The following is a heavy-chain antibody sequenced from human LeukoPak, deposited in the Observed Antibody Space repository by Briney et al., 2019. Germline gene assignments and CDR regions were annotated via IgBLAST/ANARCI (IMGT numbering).Heavy chain of an antibody. J-gene: IGHJ3*02. V-gene: IGHV4-59*01. Sequence: PSETLSLTCTVSGGSMSSYYWSWIRQPPGKGLEWIGYIYYSGSTNYNPSLKSRVTISVDTSKNQFSLKLSSVTAADTAVYYCARDQPLMAFDIWGQGTMVTVSS. CDR3: ARDQPLMAFDI. CDR2: IYYSGST. CDR1: GGSMSSYY.